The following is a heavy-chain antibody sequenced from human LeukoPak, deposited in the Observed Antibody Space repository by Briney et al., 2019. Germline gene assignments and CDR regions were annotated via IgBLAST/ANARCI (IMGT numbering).Heavy chain of an antibody. V-gene: IGHV3-74*01. J-gene: IGHJ6*03. CDR2: INTDGSST. CDR3: ARDATMVPLYYYYYMDV. D-gene: IGHD3-10*01. CDR1: GFTFSSYW. Sequence: GGSLRLSCAASGFTFSSYWMHWVRQAPGKGLVWVSRINTDGSSTSYADSVKGRFTISRDNAKNSLYLQMNSLRAEDTAVYYCARDATMVPLYYYYYMDVWGKGTTVTVSS.